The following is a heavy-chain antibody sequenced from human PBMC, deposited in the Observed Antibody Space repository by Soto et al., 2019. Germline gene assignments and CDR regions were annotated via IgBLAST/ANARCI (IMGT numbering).Heavy chain of an antibody. CDR1: GYSFTKYD. CDR3: ATSRINMIRGVFYYGLDV. V-gene: IGHV1-8*01. CDR2: VNPISGNI. D-gene: IGHD3-10*01. Sequence: QEQLEQSGAEVKKPGASVKVSCKASGYSFTKYDFNWVRQATGQGLEWLGWVNPISGNIENAQNFQGTVTLTVNTSTTTAFMELSSLRSGDTGIYYCATSRINMIRGVFYYGLDVWGHGTTVTVSS. J-gene: IGHJ6*02.